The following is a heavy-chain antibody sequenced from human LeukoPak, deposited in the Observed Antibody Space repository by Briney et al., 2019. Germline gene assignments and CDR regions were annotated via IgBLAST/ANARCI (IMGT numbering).Heavy chain of an antibody. CDR3: ARDVGDYRDY. J-gene: IGHJ4*02. V-gene: IGHV3-30*04. CDR1: GFTFSSYA. D-gene: IGHD4-17*01. Sequence: GGSLRLSCAASGFTFSSYAMHWVRQAPGKGLEWVAVISYDGSNKYYADSVKGRFTISRDNSKNTLYLQMNSLRAEDTAVYYCARDVGDYRDYWGQGTLVTVSS. CDR2: ISYDGSNK.